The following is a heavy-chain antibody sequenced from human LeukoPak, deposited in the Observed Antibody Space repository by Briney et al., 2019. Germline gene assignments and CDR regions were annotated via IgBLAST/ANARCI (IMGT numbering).Heavy chain of an antibody. CDR1: GYTFTSYD. J-gene: IGHJ4*02. CDR3: ARMASRRIVGATKADY. V-gene: IGHV1-8*01. CDR2: MNPNSGNT. D-gene: IGHD1-26*01. Sequence: ASVKVSCKASGYTFTSYDINWVRQATGHGLEWMGWMNPNSGNTGYAQKFQGRVTMTRNTSISTAYMELSSLRSEDTAVYYCARMASRRIVGATKADYWGQGTLVTVSS.